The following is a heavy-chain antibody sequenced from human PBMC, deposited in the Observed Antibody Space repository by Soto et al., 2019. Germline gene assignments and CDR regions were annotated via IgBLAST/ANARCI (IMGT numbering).Heavy chain of an antibody. V-gene: IGHV1-69*02. D-gene: IGHD2-2*01. CDR3: AAHCSSTSCYPEDYYYYMDV. CDR2: IIPILGIA. J-gene: IGHJ6*03. Sequence: ASVKVSCKASGGTFSSYTISWVRQAPGQGLEWMGRIIPILGIANYAQKFQGRVTITADKSTSTAYMELSSLRSEDTAVYYCAAHCSSTSCYPEDYYYYMDVWGKGTTVTVSS. CDR1: GGTFSSYT.